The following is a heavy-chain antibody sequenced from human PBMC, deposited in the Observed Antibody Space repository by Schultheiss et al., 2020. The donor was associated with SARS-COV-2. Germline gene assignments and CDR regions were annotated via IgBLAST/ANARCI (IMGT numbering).Heavy chain of an antibody. CDR2: IYYSGRT. J-gene: IGHJ4*02. CDR3: AKARYIGTMIVVVDY. D-gene: IGHD3-22*01. V-gene: IGHV4-34*01. Sequence: SETLSLTCAVYGGSFSGYYWSWIRQPPGKGLEWIGYIYYSGRTFYNPSLKSRVTISVDTSKNQFSLKLSSVTAADTAVYYCAKARYIGTMIVVVDYWGQGTLVTVSS. CDR1: GGSFSGYY.